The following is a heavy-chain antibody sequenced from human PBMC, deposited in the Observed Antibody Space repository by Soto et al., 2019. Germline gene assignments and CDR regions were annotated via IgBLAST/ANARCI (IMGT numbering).Heavy chain of an antibody. CDR1: DGSSSSGCYY. CDR2: IYYSGST. Sequence: SETMSLTCTVADGSSSSGCYYWSWIRQHPGKGLEWIGYIYYSGSTYYNPSLKSRVTISVDTSKNQFSLKLSSVTAADTAVYYCARVGVTGAKAHGMDVWGQGTTVTVSS. CDR3: ARVGVTGAKAHGMDV. J-gene: IGHJ6*02. V-gene: IGHV4-31*03. D-gene: IGHD3-16*01.